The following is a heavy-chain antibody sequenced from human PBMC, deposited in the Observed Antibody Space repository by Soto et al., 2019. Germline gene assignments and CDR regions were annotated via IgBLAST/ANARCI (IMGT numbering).Heavy chain of an antibody. CDR3: ARLVADSSWYYDVLDV. V-gene: IGHV2-26*03. CDR1: GFSLTTGRMG. J-gene: IGHJ6*02. CDR2: IFSNNER. Sequence: QVTLKESGPVLVKATESLTLTCAISGFSLTTGRMGVSWIRQPPGKALQWVAHIFSNNERSSSTSLKSRLSSSDDTPEGQVVLTMTDVDPLETATYFCARLVADSSWYYDVLDVWGQGTTVTGS. D-gene: IGHD2-15*01.